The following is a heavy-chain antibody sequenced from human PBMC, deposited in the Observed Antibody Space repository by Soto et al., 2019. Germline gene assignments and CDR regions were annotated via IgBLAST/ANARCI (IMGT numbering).Heavy chain of an antibody. J-gene: IGHJ4*02. CDR3: ARDSILSGTTRPPPLDY. CDR1: GFTFSSNA. V-gene: IGHV3-30-3*01. D-gene: IGHD4-17*01. Sequence: QVQLVESGGGVVQPGRSLRLSCAASGFTFSSNAMHWVRQAPGKGLEWVAVMSSDGSNEYYADSVKGRFTISRDNSKNTLYLQMNSLRAEDTAVYYCARDSILSGTTRPPPLDYWGQGTLVTVSS. CDR2: MSSDGSNE.